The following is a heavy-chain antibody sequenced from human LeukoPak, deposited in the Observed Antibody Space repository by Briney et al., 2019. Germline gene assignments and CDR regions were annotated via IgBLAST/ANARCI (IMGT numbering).Heavy chain of an antibody. CDR3: AAHCSGGSCYRYNWFDP. V-gene: IGHV4-34*01. J-gene: IGHJ5*02. D-gene: IGHD2-15*01. CDR2: INHSGST. Sequence: SETLSLTCAVYGGSFSGYYWSWIRQPPGKGLEWIGEINHSGSTNYNPSLKSRVTISVDTSKNQFSLKLSSVTAADTAVYYCAAHCSGGSCYRYNWFDPWGQGTLVTVSS. CDR1: GGSFSGYY.